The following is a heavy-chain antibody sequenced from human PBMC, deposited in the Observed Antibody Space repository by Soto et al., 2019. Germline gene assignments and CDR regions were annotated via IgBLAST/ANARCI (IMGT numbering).Heavy chain of an antibody. V-gene: IGHV4-61*01. D-gene: IGHD3-22*01. CDR1: GGSVSSGSYS. CDR3: AREGNYYDSSGSTAEYFQH. J-gene: IGHJ1*01. CDR2: IYYSGST. Sequence: SETLSLTCNVFGGSVSSGSYSWSWIRQPPRKGLEWIGSIYYSGSTNYNPSLKSRVTISVDTSKDQFSLKLSSVTAAETDVYYCAREGNYYDSSGSTAEYFQHWGQGTLVTVS.